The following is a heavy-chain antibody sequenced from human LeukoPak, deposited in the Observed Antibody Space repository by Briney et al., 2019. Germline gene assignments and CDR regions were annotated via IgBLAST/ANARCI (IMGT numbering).Heavy chain of an antibody. CDR2: ISCSGNTI. CDR3: ARGPSIAARYDAFDI. D-gene: IGHD6-6*01. J-gene: IGHJ3*02. CDR1: EFTFTSYE. Sequence: GGSLRLSCAASEFTFTSYELNWVRQAPGKGLEWVSYISCSGNTISYADSVKGRLTISRDNAKNSLYLQVISLRAEDTAVYYCARGPSIAARYDAFDIWGQGTMVTVSS. V-gene: IGHV3-48*03.